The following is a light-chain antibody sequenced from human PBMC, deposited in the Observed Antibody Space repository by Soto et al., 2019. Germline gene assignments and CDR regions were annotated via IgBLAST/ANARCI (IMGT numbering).Light chain of an antibody. V-gene: IGKV3-20*01. CDR1: QSVSSSY. Sequence: EIVWTQSPGTLSLSPGERATLSCRASQSVSSSYLAWSKQKPGQAPRLLIYGASSRATGIPDRFSGSGSGTDFTLTIRRLEPEDFAVYYCQQYGSSRTFGQGTKVDIK. J-gene: IGKJ1*01. CDR2: GAS. CDR3: QQYGSSRT.